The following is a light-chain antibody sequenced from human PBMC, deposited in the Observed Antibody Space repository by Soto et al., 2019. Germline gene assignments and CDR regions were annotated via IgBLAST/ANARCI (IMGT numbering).Light chain of an antibody. V-gene: IGKV3-15*01. CDR3: QQYNNWPRT. Sequence: GVSQSPATVSVYTGERDTLSCRASQSVSSNLAWYQQKPGQAPRLLIYGASTRATGIPARFSGSGSGTEFTLTISSLQSEDFAFYYCQQYNNWPRTFGQGTKVDIK. CDR1: QSVSSN. CDR2: GAS. J-gene: IGKJ1*01.